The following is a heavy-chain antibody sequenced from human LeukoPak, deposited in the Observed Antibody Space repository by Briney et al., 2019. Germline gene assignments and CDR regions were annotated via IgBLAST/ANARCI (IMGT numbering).Heavy chain of an antibody. CDR3: ARDLEPGYCSGGSCYSGFDY. J-gene: IGHJ4*02. D-gene: IGHD2-15*01. V-gene: IGHV3-48*03. Sequence: PGGSLRLSCAASGFTFSSYEMNWVRQAPGKGLEWVSYISSSGSTIYHADSVKGRFTISRDNAKNSLYLQMNSLRAEDTAVYYCARDLEPGYCSGGSCYSGFDYWGQGTLVTVSS. CDR2: ISSSGSTI. CDR1: GFTFSSYE.